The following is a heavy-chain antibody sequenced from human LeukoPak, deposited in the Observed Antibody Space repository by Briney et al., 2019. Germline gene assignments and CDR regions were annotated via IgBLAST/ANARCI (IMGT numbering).Heavy chain of an antibody. CDR2: IKSKTDGGTT. Sequence: PGGSMRLSCAASGFTFSNAWMSWVRQAPGKGLEWVGRIKSKTDGGTTDYAAPVKGRFTISRDDSKNTLYLQMNSLKTEDTAVYYCTTGAVAGPYYYGMDVWGKGTTVTVSS. CDR1: GFTFSNAW. J-gene: IGHJ6*04. D-gene: IGHD6-19*01. CDR3: TTGAVAGPYYYGMDV. V-gene: IGHV3-15*01.